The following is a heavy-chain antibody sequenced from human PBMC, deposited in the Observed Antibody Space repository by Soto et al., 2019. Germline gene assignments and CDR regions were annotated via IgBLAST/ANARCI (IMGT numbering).Heavy chain of an antibody. V-gene: IGHV3-21*01. Sequence: GGSLRLSCAASGFTFSSYSMNWVRQAPGKGLEWVSSISSSSSYIYYADSVKGRFTISRDNAKNSLYLQMNSLRAEDTAVYYCARDPYSSSSSQNWFDPWGQGTLVTVSS. J-gene: IGHJ5*02. CDR2: ISSSSSYI. CDR1: GFTFSSYS. D-gene: IGHD6-6*01. CDR3: ARDPYSSSSSQNWFDP.